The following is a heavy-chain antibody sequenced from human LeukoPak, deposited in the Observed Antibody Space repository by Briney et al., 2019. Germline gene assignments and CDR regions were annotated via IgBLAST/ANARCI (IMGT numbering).Heavy chain of an antibody. V-gene: IGHV1-2*02. CDR1: GYTFTGYY. CDR2: INPNSGGT. Sequence: ASVKVSCKASGYTFTGYYMHWVRQAPGQGLEWMGWINPNSGGTNYAQKFQGRVTMTRDTSISTAYMELSRLRSDDTAVYYCARVKWAVYQLLDYWGQGTLVTVSS. D-gene: IGHD2-2*01. CDR3: ARVKWAVYQLLDY. J-gene: IGHJ4*02.